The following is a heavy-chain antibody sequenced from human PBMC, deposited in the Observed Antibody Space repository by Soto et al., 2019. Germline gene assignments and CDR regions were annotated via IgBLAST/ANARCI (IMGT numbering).Heavy chain of an antibody. J-gene: IGHJ4*02. CDR2: IYYSGST. CDR3: ARARSIDIVVVPAAMAYCGGDCFFDY. CDR1: GGSISSYY. V-gene: IGHV4-59*01. Sequence: QVQLQESGPGLVKPSETLSLTCTVSGGSISSYYWSWIRQPPGKGLEWIGYIYYSGSTNYNPSLKSRVTISVDTSKNQFSLKLSSVTAADTAVYYCARARSIDIVVVPAAMAYCGGDCFFDYWGQGTLVTVSS. D-gene: IGHD2-2*01.